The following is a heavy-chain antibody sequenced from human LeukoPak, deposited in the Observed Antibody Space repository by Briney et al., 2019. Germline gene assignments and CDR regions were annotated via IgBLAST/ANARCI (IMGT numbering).Heavy chain of an antibody. Sequence: GGSLRLSCAVSGISVTNSYMDWVRQAPGKGLEWVSLIRGSGATLYADSVKGRFTISRDDSKNTVYLQMNSLRVEDTAVYFCVRDRAGTQDWVEFDPWGQGTLVTVSS. J-gene: IGHJ5*02. CDR1: GISVTNSY. V-gene: IGHV3-66*03. CDR3: VRDRAGTQDWVEFDP. D-gene: IGHD3-10*01. CDR2: IRGSGAT.